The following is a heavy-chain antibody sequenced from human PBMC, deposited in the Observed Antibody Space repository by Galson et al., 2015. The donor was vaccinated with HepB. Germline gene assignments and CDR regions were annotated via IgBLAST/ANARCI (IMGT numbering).Heavy chain of an antibody. J-gene: IGHJ6*02. D-gene: IGHD2-15*01. Sequence: SLRLSCAASGFTFSNAWMSWVRQAPGKGLEWVGRVKSKTDGGTTDYAAPVKGRFTISRDDSKNTLYLQMNSLKTEDTAVYYCTTDDLVAATPSYYYGMDVWGQGTTVTVSS. CDR1: GFTFSNAW. V-gene: IGHV3-15*01. CDR3: TTDDLVAATPSYYYGMDV. CDR2: VKSKTDGGTT.